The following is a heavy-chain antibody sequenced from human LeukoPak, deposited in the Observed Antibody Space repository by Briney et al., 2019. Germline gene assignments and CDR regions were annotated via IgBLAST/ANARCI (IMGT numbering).Heavy chain of an antibody. V-gene: IGHV3-21*01. CDR2: ISCSSSSI. Sequence: PGGSLRLSCAASGFTFISYSMNWVRQAPGKGLDWVSFISCSSSSIYYAGSVKGRFTISRDNAKNSLYLQMNSLRAEDTAMYYCARDRGYYDSGRYVPLDYWGQGTLVTVSS. J-gene: IGHJ4*02. D-gene: IGHD3-10*01. CDR3: ARDRGYYDSGRYVPLDY. CDR1: GFTFISYS.